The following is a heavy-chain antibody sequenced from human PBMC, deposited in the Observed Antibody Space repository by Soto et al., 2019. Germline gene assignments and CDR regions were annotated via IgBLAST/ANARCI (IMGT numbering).Heavy chain of an antibody. CDR2: ISAYNGNT. Sequence: ASVKVSCKASGYTFTSYGISWVRQAPGQGLEWMGWISAYNGNTNYAQKLQGRVTMTTDTSTSTAYMEVRSLRSDDTAVYYCARGLDSSGYLGDAFDIWGQGTMVTVSS. CDR1: GYTFTSYG. J-gene: IGHJ3*02. V-gene: IGHV1-18*01. D-gene: IGHD3-22*01. CDR3: ARGLDSSGYLGDAFDI.